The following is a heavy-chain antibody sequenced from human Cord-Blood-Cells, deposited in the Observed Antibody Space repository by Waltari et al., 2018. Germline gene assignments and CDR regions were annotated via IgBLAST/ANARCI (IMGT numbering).Heavy chain of an antibody. Sequence: QVQLQQWGAGLLKPSETLSLTCAVYGGSFSGYYWSWTGQPPGKGLEWIGEINHSGSTNYNPSLKSRVTISVDTSKNQFSLKLSSVTTEDTAVYYCARTPYSSSSWVDYWGQGTLVTVSS. J-gene: IGHJ4*02. CDR1: GGSFSGYY. CDR3: ARTPYSSSSWVDY. CDR2: INHSGST. D-gene: IGHD6-6*01. V-gene: IGHV4-34*01.